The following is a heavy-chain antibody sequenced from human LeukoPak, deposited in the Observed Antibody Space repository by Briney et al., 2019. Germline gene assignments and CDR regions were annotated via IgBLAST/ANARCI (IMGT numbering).Heavy chain of an antibody. CDR2: IKQDGSER. CDR3: AREGPDRGYFDY. J-gene: IGHJ4*02. V-gene: IGHV3-7*01. D-gene: IGHD1-14*01. CDR1: TFTFSTYS. Sequence: GGSLRLSCAASTFTFSTYSMSWVRQAPGKGLEWVATIKQDGSERYYVGSVKGRFTISRDNAKNSLYLQMNSLRAEDTAVYYCAREGPDRGYFDYWGQGTLVTVSS.